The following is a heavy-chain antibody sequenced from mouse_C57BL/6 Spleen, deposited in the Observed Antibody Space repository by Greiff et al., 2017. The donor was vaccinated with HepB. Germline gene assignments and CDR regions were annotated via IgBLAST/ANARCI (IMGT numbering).Heavy chain of an antibody. CDR2: IDPETGGT. J-gene: IGHJ2*01. CDR1: GYTFTDYE. V-gene: IGHV1-15*01. CDR3: TRAGLRSFDY. Sequence: QVHVKQSGAELVRPGASVTLSCKASGYTFTDYEMHWVKQTPVHGLEWIGAIDPETGGTAYNQKFKGKAILTADKSSSTAYMELRSLTSEDSAVYYCTRAGLRSFDYWGQGTTLTVSS. D-gene: IGHD3-2*02.